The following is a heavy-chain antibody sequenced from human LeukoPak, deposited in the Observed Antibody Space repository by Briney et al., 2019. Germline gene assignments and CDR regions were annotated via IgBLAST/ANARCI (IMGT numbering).Heavy chain of an antibody. J-gene: IGHJ4*02. Sequence: PGGSMRLSCGVSGFTFSDYWMHWVRQAPGKGLVWVSRINSDGSNTNYAGSVKGRFTISRDNAKNTLYLQMNSLRVEDTAVYYCASGYARSARHPSDFWGQGTVVTVSS. CDR3: ASGYARSARHPSDF. CDR1: GFTFSDYW. V-gene: IGHV3-74*01. D-gene: IGHD5-12*01. CDR2: INSDGSNT.